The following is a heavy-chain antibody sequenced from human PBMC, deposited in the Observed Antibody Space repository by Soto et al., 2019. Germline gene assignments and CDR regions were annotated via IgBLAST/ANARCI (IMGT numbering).Heavy chain of an antibody. Sequence: PGGSLRLSCAASGFTFSSYTMNWVRQAPGKGLEWVSSISSSSSYIYYADSVKGRFTISRDNAKNSLYLQMNSLRAEDTAVYYCARDLYSSSARYFDYWGQGTLVTVSS. CDR3: ARDLYSSSARYFDY. D-gene: IGHD6-6*01. V-gene: IGHV3-21*01. CDR1: GFTFSSYT. CDR2: ISSSSSYI. J-gene: IGHJ4*02.